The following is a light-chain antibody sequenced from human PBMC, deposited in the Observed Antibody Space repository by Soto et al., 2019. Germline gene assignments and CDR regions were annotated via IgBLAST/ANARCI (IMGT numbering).Light chain of an antibody. CDR2: GAS. V-gene: IGKV3-15*01. CDR3: QQYNERPPWT. J-gene: IGKJ1*01. CDR1: QSVGSN. Sequence: EIVMTQSPATLSVSPGERATLSCRVSQSVGSNVAWYQQKPGQAPRLLIYGASSRATGIPARVSGSGSGTDFTLTISSLQSDDVGVYYCQQYNERPPWTFGQGTKVEIK.